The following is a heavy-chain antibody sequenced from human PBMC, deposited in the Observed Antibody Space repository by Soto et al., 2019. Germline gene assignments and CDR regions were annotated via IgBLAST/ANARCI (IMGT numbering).Heavy chain of an antibody. CDR2: INPNSGGT. V-gene: IGHV1-2*04. Sequence: ASVKVSCKASGYTFTGYYMHWVRQAPGQGLEWMGWINPNSGGTNYAQKFQGWVTMTRDTSISTAYMELSRLRSDDTAVYYCARGNIVLVPAATNWFDPWGQGTLVTVSS. CDR1: GYTFTGYY. D-gene: IGHD2-2*01. J-gene: IGHJ5*02. CDR3: ARGNIVLVPAATNWFDP.